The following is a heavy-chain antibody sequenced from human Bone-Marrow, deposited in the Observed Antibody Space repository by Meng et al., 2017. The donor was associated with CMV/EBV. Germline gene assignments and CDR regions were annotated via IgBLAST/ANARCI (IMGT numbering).Heavy chain of an antibody. CDR2: ISSSSSYI. J-gene: IGHJ5*02. Sequence: GESLKISCAASGFTFSSYEMNWVRQAPGKGLEWVSSISSSSSYIYYADSVKGRFTISRDNAKNSLYLQMNSLRAEDTAVYYCARDTAVAVADPWGQGTLVTVSS. CDR1: GFTFSSYE. D-gene: IGHD6-19*01. V-gene: IGHV3-21*01. CDR3: ARDTAVAVADP.